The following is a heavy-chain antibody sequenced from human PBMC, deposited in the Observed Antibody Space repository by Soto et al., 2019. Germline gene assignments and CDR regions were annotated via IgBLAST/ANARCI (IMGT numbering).Heavy chain of an antibody. Sequence: LRLSCAASGFTFTRHWMHWVRQGPGKGPVWVSRINGDGSSISYADSVKGRFTVSRDNAKNTLYLQMNSLRAEDTAVYYCAREIIAVSGKIRWFDPWGQGTLVTVS. J-gene: IGHJ5*02. V-gene: IGHV3-74*01. CDR3: AREIIAVSGKIRWFDP. D-gene: IGHD6-19*01. CDR1: GFTFTRHW. CDR2: INGDGSSI.